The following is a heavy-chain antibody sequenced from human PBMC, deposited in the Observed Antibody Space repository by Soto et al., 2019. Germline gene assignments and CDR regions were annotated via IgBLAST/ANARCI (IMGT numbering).Heavy chain of an antibody. CDR1: GFTVSSNY. V-gene: IGHV3-66*01. D-gene: IGHD6-19*01. Sequence: GGSLRLSCAASGFTVSSNYMSWVRQAPGKGLEWVSVIYSGGSTYYADSGKGRFTISRDNSKNTLYLQMNSLRAEDTAVYYCATTPENKGQSKRRWLAYYWGQGTLVTVSS. J-gene: IGHJ4*02. CDR3: ATTPENKGQSKRRWLAYY. CDR2: IYSGGST.